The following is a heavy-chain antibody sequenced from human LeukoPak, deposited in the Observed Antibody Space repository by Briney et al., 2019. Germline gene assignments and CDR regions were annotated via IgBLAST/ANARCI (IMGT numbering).Heavy chain of an antibody. D-gene: IGHD2-15*01. CDR1: GFTFSNYA. CDR3: AKRADGCSGVSCYYSYMDV. V-gene: IGHV3-23*01. J-gene: IGHJ6*03. CDR2: ISGVGDNP. Sequence: GGSLRLSCAVSGFTFSNYAMNWVRQAPGKGLEWVSTISGVGDNPYYTESVKGRFTMSRDNSKNTVYLQMNRLRVEDTAIYYCAKRADGCSGVSCYYSYMDVWGKGTTVTVSS.